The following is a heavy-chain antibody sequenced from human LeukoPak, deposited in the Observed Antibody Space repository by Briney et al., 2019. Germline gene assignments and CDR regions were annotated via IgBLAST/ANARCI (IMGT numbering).Heavy chain of an antibody. Sequence: PGGSLRLSCAASGFTFSSYSMNWVRQAPGKGLEWVSSISSSSSYIYYADSVKGRFTISRDNSKNTLYLQMNSLRAEDTAVYYCGKEDIVVVPAARRFIDYWGQGTLVTVSS. J-gene: IGHJ4*02. V-gene: IGHV3-21*01. D-gene: IGHD2-2*01. CDR1: GFTFSSYS. CDR2: ISSSSSYI. CDR3: GKEDIVVVPAARRFIDY.